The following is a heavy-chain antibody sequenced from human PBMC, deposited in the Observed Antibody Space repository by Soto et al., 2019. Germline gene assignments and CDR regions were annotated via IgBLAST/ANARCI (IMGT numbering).Heavy chain of an antibody. J-gene: IGHJ4*02. CDR2: ISSSGSTI. CDR3: ASHSEVQWLRTNDY. Sequence: QVQLVESGGGLVKPGGSLRLSCAASGFTFSDYYMSWIRHAPGKGLEWVSYISSSGSTIYYADAVKGRFTISRDNAKNSMYLQMNSLRAEDTAVYYCASHSEVQWLRTNDYRGQGTLVTVSS. D-gene: IGHD6-19*01. V-gene: IGHV3-11*01. CDR1: GFTFSDYY.